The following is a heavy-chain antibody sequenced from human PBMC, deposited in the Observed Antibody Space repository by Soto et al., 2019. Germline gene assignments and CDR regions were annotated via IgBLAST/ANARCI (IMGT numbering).Heavy chain of an antibody. J-gene: IGHJ5*02. Sequence: ASVKVSCKASGYTFTGYYIHWVRQAPGQGLEWVGWINTNSGDTNLAQKFQGRVTMTRDTSISTTYMELSRLASDDTAAYFCARGIVVRGQGWFDPWGQGTLVTVSS. CDR1: GYTFTGYY. V-gene: IGHV1-2*02. D-gene: IGHD2-15*01. CDR2: INTNSGDT. CDR3: ARGIVVRGQGWFDP.